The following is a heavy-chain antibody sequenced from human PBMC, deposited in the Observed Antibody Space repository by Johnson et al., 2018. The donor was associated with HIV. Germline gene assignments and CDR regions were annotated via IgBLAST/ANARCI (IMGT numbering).Heavy chain of an antibody. Sequence: EQLVESGGGVVRPGGSLRLSCAASGFTFDDYGMSWVRQAPGKGLEWVSGINWNGGSTGYAESVKGRVTISRDNAKNSLYLQMNSLRAEDTALYYCARVGDRAMIVGGTDAFDIWGQGTMVTVSS. V-gene: IGHV3-20*04. J-gene: IGHJ3*02. D-gene: IGHD3-22*01. CDR1: GFTFDDYG. CDR2: INWNGGST. CDR3: ARVGDRAMIVGGTDAFDI.